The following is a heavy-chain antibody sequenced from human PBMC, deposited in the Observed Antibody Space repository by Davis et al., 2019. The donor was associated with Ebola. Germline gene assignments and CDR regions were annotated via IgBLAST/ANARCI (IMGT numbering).Heavy chain of an antibody. CDR3: ARVYSSCWYAFDY. V-gene: IGHV4-34*01. D-gene: IGHD6-19*01. CDR1: GGSFSGYY. Sequence: SETLSLTCAVSGGSFSGYYWSWIRQPPGKGLEWIWAINHSGSTNYNPSLKSRVTISVDTSKNQFSLKLTSVTAADTAVYYCARVYSSCWYAFDYWGQGTLVTVSS. CDR2: INHSGST. J-gene: IGHJ4*02.